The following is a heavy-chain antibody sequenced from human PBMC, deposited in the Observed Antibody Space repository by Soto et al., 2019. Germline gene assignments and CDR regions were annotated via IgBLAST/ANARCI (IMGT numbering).Heavy chain of an antibody. Sequence: ASVKVSCKASGYTFTSYDINWVRQATGQGLEWMGWMNPNSGNKGYAQKFQGRVTMTRNTCICTAYMDLSSLRSEDTAVYYCAGERPDFWSGYNVRPPTGWNMDVWGKGTTVTVSS. CDR3: AGERPDFWSGYNVRPPTGWNMDV. CDR1: GYTFTSYD. J-gene: IGHJ6*03. V-gene: IGHV1-8*01. D-gene: IGHD3-3*01. CDR2: MNPNSGNK.